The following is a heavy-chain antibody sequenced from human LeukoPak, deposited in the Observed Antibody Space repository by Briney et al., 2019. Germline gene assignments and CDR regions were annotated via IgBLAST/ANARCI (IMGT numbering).Heavy chain of an antibody. V-gene: IGHV4-34*01. CDR1: GGSFSGYY. J-gene: IGHJ6*02. CDR2: INHSGST. Sequence: SETLSLTCAVYGGSFSGYYWSWIRQPPGKGLEWIGEINHSGSTNYNPSLKSRVTISVDTSKNQFSLRLSSVTAVDTAVYYCASRSTMDVWGLGTPVTVSS. CDR3: ASRSTMDV.